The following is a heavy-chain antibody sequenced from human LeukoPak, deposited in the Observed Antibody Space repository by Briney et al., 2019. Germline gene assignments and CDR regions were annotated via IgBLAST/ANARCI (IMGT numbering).Heavy chain of an antibody. CDR2: IRSKPNSYAT. D-gene: IGHD6-13*01. V-gene: IGHV3-73*01. J-gene: IGHJ4*02. Sequence: GGSLRLSCAASGFTFSGSTMHWVRQASGKGLEWVGRIRSKPNSYATAYAASVKGRFTASRDDSKNTAYLQMNSLKTEDTAVYYCARDVSYSSSWYVYWGQGTLVTVSS. CDR1: GFTFSGST. CDR3: ARDVSYSSSWYVY.